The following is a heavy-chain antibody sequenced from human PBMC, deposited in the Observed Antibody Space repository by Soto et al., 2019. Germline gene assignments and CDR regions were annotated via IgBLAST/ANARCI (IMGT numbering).Heavy chain of an antibody. Sequence: QVQLVQSGAEVTKPGASVKVSCRASGYTFTTYDINWVRQATGQGLEWMGWMSPNSGATGYAQKFQGRVTMTRDTSISTAYMELSNLRSEDTAIYYCARGVDAGVDVWGQGNTVTLSS. J-gene: IGHJ6*02. CDR3: ARGVDAGVDV. CDR2: MSPNSGAT. CDR1: GYTFTTYD. V-gene: IGHV1-8*01. D-gene: IGHD1-1*01.